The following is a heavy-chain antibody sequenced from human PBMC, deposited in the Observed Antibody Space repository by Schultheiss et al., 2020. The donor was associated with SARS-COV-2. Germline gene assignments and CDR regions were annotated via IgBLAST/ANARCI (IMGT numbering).Heavy chain of an antibody. CDR1: GFTFGDYA. Sequence: GGSLRLSCTASGFTFGDYAMSWVRQTPGKGLEWVSGIRGNGGSTYYGDSVKGRFTISRDNTKNSLDLQMNSLRAEDTAVYYCARVVGYDMLWYFDYWGQGSLVTVSS. CDR2: IRGNGGST. CDR3: ARVVGYDMLWYFDY. D-gene: IGHD3-9*01. J-gene: IGHJ4*02. V-gene: IGHV3-20*04.